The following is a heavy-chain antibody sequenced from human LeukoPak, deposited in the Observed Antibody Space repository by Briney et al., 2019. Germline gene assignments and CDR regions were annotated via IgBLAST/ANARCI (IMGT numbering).Heavy chain of an antibody. Sequence: ASVKVSCKASGYTFTTYALNWVRQAPGQGLEWMGWINTNTGNPTYAQGFTGRFVFSLDTSVSTTYLQITNLKAEDTAVYYCARDSHGYPDWGQGTLVTVSS. V-gene: IGHV7-4-1*02. CDR3: ARDSHGYPD. J-gene: IGHJ4*02. CDR2: INTNTGNP. CDR1: GYTFTTYA. D-gene: IGHD5-18*01.